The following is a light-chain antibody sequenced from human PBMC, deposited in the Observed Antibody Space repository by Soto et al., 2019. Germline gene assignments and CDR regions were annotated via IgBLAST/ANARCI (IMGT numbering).Light chain of an antibody. CDR1: QSVSGNY. CDR3: QQYVSSPPYT. CDR2: GSS. J-gene: IGKJ2*01. V-gene: IGKV3-20*01. Sequence: EIVLTQSPGTLSLSPGERATLSCRASQSVSGNYLAWYQQKPGQSPRLLIYGSSDRATVIPDRFSGSGSGTDFTLTITRVEPEDFAVYYCQQYVSSPPYTFGQGTKLEIK.